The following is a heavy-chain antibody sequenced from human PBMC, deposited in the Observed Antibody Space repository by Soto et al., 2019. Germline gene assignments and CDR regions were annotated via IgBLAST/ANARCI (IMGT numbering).Heavy chain of an antibody. CDR3: ARDRSGTFHYYYGMDV. D-gene: IGHD1-7*01. CDR1: GGTFSSYA. CDR2: IIPILGTA. V-gene: IGHV1-69*13. J-gene: IGHJ6*02. Sequence: SVKVSCKASGGTFSSYAISWVRQAPGQGLEWMGGIIPILGTANYAQKFQGRVTITADESTSTAYMELSSLRSEDTAVYYCARDRSGTFHYYYGMDVWGQ.